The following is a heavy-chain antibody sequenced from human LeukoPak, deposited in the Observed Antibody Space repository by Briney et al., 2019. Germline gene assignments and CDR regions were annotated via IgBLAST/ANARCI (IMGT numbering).Heavy chain of an antibody. V-gene: IGHV4-61*09. D-gene: IGHD4-17*01. Sequence: SQTLSLTCTVSGDSLTHGRRHWSWIRQPAGKGLEWIGHFYSSTRTTYNPSLESRVTISGDTAKNQLSLKLDSVTAADTAVYFCARCMSELDYGDYAYYYHMDVWGKGTTVTVSS. CDR1: GDSLTHGRRH. CDR3: ARCMSELDYGDYAYYYHMDV. J-gene: IGHJ6*04. CDR2: FYSSTRT.